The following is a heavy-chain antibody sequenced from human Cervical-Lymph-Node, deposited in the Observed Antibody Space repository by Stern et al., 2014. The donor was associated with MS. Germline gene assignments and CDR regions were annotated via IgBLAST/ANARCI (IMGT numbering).Heavy chain of an antibody. CDR3: ARDRGTTGYYVDF. CDR2: ISSDSTSI. Sequence: EVQLVQSGGGLVQPGGSLRLSCAASGFTFSSYSMNWVRQAPGKGLEWVSYISSDSTSIYYADSMKDRLTISRDNAKHSLYLEMSSLRADDTAVYYCARDRGTTGYYVDFWGQGTLVTVSS. V-gene: IGHV3-48*01. D-gene: IGHD3-9*01. CDR1: GFTFSSYS. J-gene: IGHJ4*02.